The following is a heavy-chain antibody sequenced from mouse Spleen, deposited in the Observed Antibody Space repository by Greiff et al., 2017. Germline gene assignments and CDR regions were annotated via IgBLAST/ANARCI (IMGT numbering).Heavy chain of an antibody. D-gene: IGHD2-1*01. CDR1: GYTFTSYW. Sequence: VQLQQPGAELVKPGASVKLSCKASGYTFTSYWMQWVKQRPGQGLEWIGEIDPSDSYTNYNQKFKGKATLTVDTSSSTAYMQLSSLTSEDSAVYYCARDGKEYFDVWGAGTTVTVSS. CDR3: ARDGKEYFDV. J-gene: IGHJ1*01. CDR2: IDPSDSYT. V-gene: IGHV1-50*01.